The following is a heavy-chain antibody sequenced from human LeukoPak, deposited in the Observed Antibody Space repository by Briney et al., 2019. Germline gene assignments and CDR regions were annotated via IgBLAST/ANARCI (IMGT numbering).Heavy chain of an antibody. J-gene: IGHJ5*02. CDR2: ISAYNGNT. CDR3: ARAHYYGSGSYYNLGFDP. CDR1: GGTFSSYA. Sequence: ASVKVSCKASGGTFSSYAISWVRQAPGQGLEWMGWISAYNGNTNYAQKLQGRVTMTTDTSTSTAYMELRSLRSDDAAVYYCARAHYYGSGSYYNLGFDPWGQGTLVTVSS. V-gene: IGHV1-18*01. D-gene: IGHD3-10*01.